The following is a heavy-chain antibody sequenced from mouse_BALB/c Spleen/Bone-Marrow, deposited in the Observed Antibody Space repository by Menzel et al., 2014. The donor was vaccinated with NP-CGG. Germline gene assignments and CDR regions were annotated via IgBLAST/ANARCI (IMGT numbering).Heavy chain of an antibody. CDR1: GYAFSTYW. V-gene: IGHV1-80*01. CDR3: ARVYYGNLDH. CDR2: VSPGDGDT. D-gene: IGHD2-1*01. Sequence: QVQLQQSGAELVRPGSSVKISCKASGYAFSTYWMNWVKQRPGQGLEWIGQVSPGDGDTNYNGKFRGKATLTADKSSSTDYIQLSSLTSEDSAVYLCARVYYGNLDHWGQGTTLTVSS. J-gene: IGHJ2*01.